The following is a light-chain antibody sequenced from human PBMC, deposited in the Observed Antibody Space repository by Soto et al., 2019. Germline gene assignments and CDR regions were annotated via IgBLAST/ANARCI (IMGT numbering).Light chain of an antibody. CDR1: QGISSW. V-gene: IGKV1-12*01. CDR2: TVS. CDR3: QQANSWPLT. Sequence: DIHMTQSPSSVSASVGDRVTITCRASQGISSWLAWYQPKPGKAPNLLIYTVSSVQSGVPSRFSGSESGTDFTLTISSLQPEDVASYYCQQANSWPLTFGGGTKVEIK. J-gene: IGKJ4*01.